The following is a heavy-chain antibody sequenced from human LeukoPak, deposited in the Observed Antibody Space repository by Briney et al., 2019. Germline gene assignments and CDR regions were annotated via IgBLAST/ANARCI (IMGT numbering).Heavy chain of an antibody. V-gene: IGHV1-69*01. Sequence: ASVKVSCKVSGGTFSSYAISWVRQAPGQGLEWMGGIIPIFDTANYAQKFQDRVKITADESSSTAYMELISQRSEDTAVYYCARELTTGNGYAWGQGTLVTVSS. CDR2: IIPIFDTA. J-gene: IGHJ4*02. CDR3: ARELTTGNGYA. D-gene: IGHD5-12*01. CDR1: GGTFSSYA.